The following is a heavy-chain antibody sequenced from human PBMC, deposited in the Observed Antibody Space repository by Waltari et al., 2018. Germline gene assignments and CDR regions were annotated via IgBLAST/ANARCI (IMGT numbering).Heavy chain of an antibody. CDR2: IYYSGST. Sequence: QLQLQESGPGLVKPSETLSLTCTVSGGSISSSSYYWGWIRQPPGTGLEWIGSIYYSGSTSNNPSLKSRFTICVDTCKNQFSRKLSSVTAADTAVYYCARQALLLWLPHYFDYWGQGTLVTVSS. CDR3: ARQALLLWLPHYFDY. CDR1: GGSISSSSYY. J-gene: IGHJ4*02. V-gene: IGHV4-39*01. D-gene: IGHD2-15*01.